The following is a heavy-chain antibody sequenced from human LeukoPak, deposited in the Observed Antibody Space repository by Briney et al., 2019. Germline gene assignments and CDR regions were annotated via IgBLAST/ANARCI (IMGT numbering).Heavy chain of an antibody. D-gene: IGHD5-12*01. V-gene: IGHV6-1*01. J-gene: IGHJ4*02. CDR1: GDSVSSNSAA. CDR2: TYYRSKWYN. CDR3: ARDLYSGYDSSFDY. Sequence: QTLSLTRAISGDSVSSNSAAWNWIRQSPSRGLEWLGRTYYRSKWYNDYAVSVKSRITINPDTSKNQFSLQLNSVTPEDTAVYYCARDLYSGYDSSFDYWGQGTLVTVSS.